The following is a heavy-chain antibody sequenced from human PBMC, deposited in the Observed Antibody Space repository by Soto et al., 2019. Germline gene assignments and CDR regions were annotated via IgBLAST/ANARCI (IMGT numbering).Heavy chain of an antibody. Sequence: EVQVLDSGGGLVQPGGSLRLSCAASGFTFSNYAMSWVRQAPGKGLEWVSTISDSGGSTYYADSVKGRFNISRDNSKNTLYLQMNSLRAEDTAVYYCAKRSNTPAAMKSPFDYWGQGTLVTVSS. V-gene: IGHV3-23*01. J-gene: IGHJ4*02. D-gene: IGHD2-2*01. CDR3: AKRSNTPAAMKSPFDY. CDR2: ISDSGGST. CDR1: GFTFSNYA.